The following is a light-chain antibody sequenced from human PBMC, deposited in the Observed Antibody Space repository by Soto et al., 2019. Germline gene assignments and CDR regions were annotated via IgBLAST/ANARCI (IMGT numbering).Light chain of an antibody. CDR1: QSVLSSSDNKNY. CDR3: QHYYTPPIT. J-gene: IGKJ5*01. V-gene: IGKV4-1*01. CDR2: WAS. Sequence: DIVMTQSPDSLAVSLGERATINCKSSQSVLSSSDNKNYFAWYQQKPGQPPKLLIYWASTRASGVPDRFGGSGSGTDFTLTISSLQAEDVAVYYCQHYYTPPITVGQGTRLEI.